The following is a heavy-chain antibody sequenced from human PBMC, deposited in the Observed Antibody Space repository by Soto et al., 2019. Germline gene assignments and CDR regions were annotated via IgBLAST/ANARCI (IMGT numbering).Heavy chain of an antibody. D-gene: IGHD6-13*01. J-gene: IGHJ6*02. Sequence: APMKVSSKASGYTLTGHYMHWGRQAPGQRGEWMGWINPNSGGTNYAQKFQGWATMTRDTSISTAYMELRRLRSDDTAVYYCARDRVAAAGDYYYYGMDVWGQGTRVTVSS. V-gene: IGHV1-2*04. CDR3: ARDRVAAAGDYYYYGMDV. CDR1: GYTLTGHY. CDR2: INPNSGGT.